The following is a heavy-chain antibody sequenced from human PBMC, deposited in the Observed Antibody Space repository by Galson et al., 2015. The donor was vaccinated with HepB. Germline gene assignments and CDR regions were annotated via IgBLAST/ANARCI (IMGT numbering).Heavy chain of an antibody. Sequence: SVKVSCKASGGTFSSYAIGWVRQAPGQGLEWMGGIIPIFGTANYAQKFQGRVTITADESTSTAYMELSSLRSEDTAVYYCARGKGRVITFGGVILGQAFDYWGQGTLVTVSS. J-gene: IGHJ4*02. V-gene: IGHV1-69*13. CDR3: ARGKGRVITFGGVILGQAFDY. D-gene: IGHD3-16*02. CDR2: IIPIFGTA. CDR1: GGTFSSYA.